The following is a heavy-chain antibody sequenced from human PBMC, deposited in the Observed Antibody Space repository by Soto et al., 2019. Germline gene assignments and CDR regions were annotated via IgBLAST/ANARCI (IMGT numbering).Heavy chain of an antibody. V-gene: IGHV5-51*01. CDR2: IYPGESDT. CDR3: ASQKTVIRGPLSSNWFDP. Sequence: GESLKISFKGYGYTFTDYWIGWVRQMPGKGLELIGLIYPGESDTRYSPSFQGRVTISADKSISTAFLQWRSLRASDTAMYYCASQKTVIRGPLSSNWFDPWGQGTLVTVSS. J-gene: IGHJ5*02. D-gene: IGHD1-1*01. CDR1: GYTFTDYW.